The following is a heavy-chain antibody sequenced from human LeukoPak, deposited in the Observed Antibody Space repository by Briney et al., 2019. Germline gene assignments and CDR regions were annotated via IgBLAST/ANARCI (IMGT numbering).Heavy chain of an antibody. Sequence: GGSLRLSCAASGFTVSSNYMSWVRQAPGKGLEWVSVIYSGGSTYYADSVKGRFTISRDNSKNTLYLQMNSLRAEDTAVYYCASSLSDYSKSYGMDVWGQGTTVTVSS. CDR1: GFTVSSNY. CDR2: IYSGGST. V-gene: IGHV3-66*01. CDR3: ASSLSDYSKSYGMDV. D-gene: IGHD4-11*01. J-gene: IGHJ6*02.